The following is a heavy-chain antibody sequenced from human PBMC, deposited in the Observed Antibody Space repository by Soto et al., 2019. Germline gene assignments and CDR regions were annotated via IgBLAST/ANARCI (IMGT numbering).Heavy chain of an antibody. Sequence: EVQLVESGGGLVKPGGSLRLSCAASGFTFSGDAMNWVRQSPGKGLEWVSSISTTSTYIYYADSVKGRFTISRDNANNSLHLQMNDLRAEDTAVYYCARDYVMDVWGQGTTFTVSS. J-gene: IGHJ6*02. D-gene: IGHD3-10*02. CDR3: ARDYVMDV. V-gene: IGHV3-21*01. CDR2: ISTTSTYI. CDR1: GFTFSGDA.